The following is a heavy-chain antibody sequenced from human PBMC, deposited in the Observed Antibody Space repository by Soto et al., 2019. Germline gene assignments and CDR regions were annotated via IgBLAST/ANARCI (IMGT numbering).Heavy chain of an antibody. Sequence: SETLSLTCTVSGASISSGDYFWSWIRQSPGKGLEWIGYIYDSGSSYYNPSLKSRVTMSVDTSKNQFSLKLRSVTAADTAVYYCARDFSGYDLVLDYYYYGMDVWGQGTTVTVSS. D-gene: IGHD5-12*01. CDR1: GASISSGDYF. J-gene: IGHJ6*02. V-gene: IGHV4-30-4*01. CDR3: ARDFSGYDLVLDYYYYGMDV. CDR2: IYDSGSS.